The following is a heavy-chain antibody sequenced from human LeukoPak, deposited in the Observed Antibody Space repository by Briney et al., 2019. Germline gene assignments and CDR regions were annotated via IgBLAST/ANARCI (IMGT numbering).Heavy chain of an antibody. D-gene: IGHD4-23*01. Sequence: PGGSLRLSCAASGFTFSSYAMSWVRQAPGKGLEWVSAISCSGGSTYYADSVKGRFTISRDNSKNTLYLQMNSLRAEDTAVYYCAKHDYGGNSVLWGWGQGTLVTVSS. J-gene: IGHJ4*02. CDR1: GFTFSSYA. V-gene: IGHV3-23*01. CDR2: ISCSGGST. CDR3: AKHDYGGNSVLWG.